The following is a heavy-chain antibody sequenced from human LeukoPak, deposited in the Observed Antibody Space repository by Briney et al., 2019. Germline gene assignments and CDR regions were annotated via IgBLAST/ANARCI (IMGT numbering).Heavy chain of an antibody. D-gene: IGHD4-17*01. J-gene: IGHJ4*02. V-gene: IGHV3-23*01. CDR1: GFTFTTYA. Sequence: QSGGSLRLSCAASGFTFTTYAMSWVRQAPGKGLEWVCAISGSGGSTYYADSVKGRFTISRDNSKNTLYLQMNSLRAEDTAVYYCARLYGDSPLFDYWGQGTLVTVSS. CDR2: ISGSGGST. CDR3: ARLYGDSPLFDY.